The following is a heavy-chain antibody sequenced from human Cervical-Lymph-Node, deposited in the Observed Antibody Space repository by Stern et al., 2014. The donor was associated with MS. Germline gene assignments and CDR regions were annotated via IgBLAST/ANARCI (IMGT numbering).Heavy chain of an antibody. CDR1: GYTFTSYY. Sequence: VQLVESGAEVKKPGASVKVSCRASGYTFTSYYIHWVRQAPGQGLEWMGIINPNGGTTNYAQTFQGRITMTRDTSTTTVYMELNSLRSEDTAVYYCTRPQLERQIGARLNYWGQGTLVTVSS. CDR2: INPNGGTT. D-gene: IGHD1-1*01. J-gene: IGHJ4*02. CDR3: TRPQLERQIGARLNY. V-gene: IGHV1-46*03.